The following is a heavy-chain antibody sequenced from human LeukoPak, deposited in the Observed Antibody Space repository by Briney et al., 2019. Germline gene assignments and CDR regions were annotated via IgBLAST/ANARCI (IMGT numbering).Heavy chain of an antibody. CDR3: ARALGAAKMDV. Sequence: PSETLSLTCTVSGYSISSGYYWSWIRQPPGKGLEWIGEINHSGSTNYNPSLKSRVTISVDTSKNQFSLKLSSVTAADTAVYYCARALGAAKMDVWGKGTTVTVSS. V-gene: IGHV4-38-2*02. D-gene: IGHD6-13*01. CDR1: GYSISSGYY. J-gene: IGHJ6*04. CDR2: INHSGST.